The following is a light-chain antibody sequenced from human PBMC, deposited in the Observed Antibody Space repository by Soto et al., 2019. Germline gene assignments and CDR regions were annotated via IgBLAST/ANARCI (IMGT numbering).Light chain of an antibody. CDR1: SYNIGKNL. Sequence: QLVLTQPPSASGTPGQRVTISCSGGSYNIGKNLVYWYQQRPGTAPKLLIFKNNARPSGVPDRFSGSNSGSSASLAISGLRSEDEADYFCAAWDDSLSAWVFGGGTQLTVL. J-gene: IGLJ3*02. CDR3: AAWDDSLSAWV. CDR2: KNN. V-gene: IGLV1-47*01.